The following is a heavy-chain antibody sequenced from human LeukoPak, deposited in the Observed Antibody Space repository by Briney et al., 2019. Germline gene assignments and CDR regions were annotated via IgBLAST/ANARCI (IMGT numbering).Heavy chain of an antibody. CDR1: GFTASSKY. Sequence: PGGSLRLSCAASGFTASSKYMSWVRQAPGKGLEWVSIIYSGGSTYYADSVKGRFTISRDNSKNTLYLQMNSLRAEDTAVYYCATFYAGYSSGWYQEGYYMDVWGKGTTVTVSS. J-gene: IGHJ6*03. V-gene: IGHV3-66*01. D-gene: IGHD6-19*01. CDR2: IYSGGST. CDR3: ATFYAGYSSGWYQEGYYMDV.